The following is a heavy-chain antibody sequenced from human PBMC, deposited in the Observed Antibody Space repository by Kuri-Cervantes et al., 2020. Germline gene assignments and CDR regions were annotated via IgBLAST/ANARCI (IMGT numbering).Heavy chain of an antibody. CDR3: AKASEYDYGDYAPDY. D-gene: IGHD4-17*01. CDR1: GFTFSSYA. Sequence: GESLKISCAASGFTFSSYAMSWVRQAPGKGLEWVSAISGSGGSTYYADSVKGRFTISRDNSKNTLYLQMNSLRAEDTAVYYCAKASEYDYGDYAPDYWGQGTLLTVSS. J-gene: IGHJ4*02. CDR2: ISGSGGST. V-gene: IGHV3-23*01.